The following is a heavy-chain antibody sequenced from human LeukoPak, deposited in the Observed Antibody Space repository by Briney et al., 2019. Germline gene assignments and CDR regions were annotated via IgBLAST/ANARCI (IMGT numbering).Heavy chain of an antibody. V-gene: IGHV1-2*02. D-gene: IGHD3-22*01. CDR2: INPNSGGT. CDR1: GYTFTSND. J-gene: IGHJ5*02. Sequence: GASVKVSCKASGYTFTSNDINWVRQATGQGLEWMGWINPNSGGTNYAQKFQGRVTMTRDTSISTAYMELSRLRSDDTAVYYCARDRDSSGYSVNWFDPWGQGTLVTVSS. CDR3: ARDRDSSGYSVNWFDP.